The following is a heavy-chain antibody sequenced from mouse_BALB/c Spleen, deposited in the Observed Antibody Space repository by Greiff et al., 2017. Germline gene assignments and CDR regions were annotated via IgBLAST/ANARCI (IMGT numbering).Heavy chain of an antibody. CDR2: ISYSGST. CDR1: GYSITSDYA. Sequence: EVQLQESGPGLVKPSQSLSLTCTVTGYSITSDYAWNWIRQFPGNKLEWMGYISYSGSTSYNPSLKSRISITRDTSKNQFFLQLNSVTTEDTATYYCARNLYYYAMDYWGQGTSVTVSS. CDR3: ARNLYYYAMDY. J-gene: IGHJ4*01. V-gene: IGHV3-2*02.